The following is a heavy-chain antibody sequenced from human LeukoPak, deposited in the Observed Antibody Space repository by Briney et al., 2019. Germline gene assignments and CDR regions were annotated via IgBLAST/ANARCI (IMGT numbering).Heavy chain of an antibody. D-gene: IGHD3-10*01. CDR3: AKDPGSGSYYPPGY. J-gene: IGHJ4*02. CDR2: ISGSGGST. V-gene: IGHV3-23*01. Sequence: GGSLRLSCAASGFTFSSYAMSWVRQAPGKGLEWVSAISGSGGSTYYSDSVKGRFTISRDNSKNTLYPQMNSLRAEDTAVYYCAKDPGSGSYYPPGYWGQGTLVTVSS. CDR1: GFTFSSYA.